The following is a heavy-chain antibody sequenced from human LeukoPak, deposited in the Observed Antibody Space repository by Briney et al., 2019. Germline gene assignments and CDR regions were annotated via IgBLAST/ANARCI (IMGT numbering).Heavy chain of an antibody. Sequence: ASVKVSCKASGYTFTSYGISWVRQAPGQGLEWMGWISGFNDNTNYAQKLQGRVTMTTDTSTSTAYLELRSLRSDDTAVYYCARSDYYDSSGYFDYWGQGTLVTVSS. CDR3: ARSDYYDSSGYFDY. D-gene: IGHD3-22*01. V-gene: IGHV1-18*01. CDR2: ISGFNDNT. CDR1: GYTFTSYG. J-gene: IGHJ4*02.